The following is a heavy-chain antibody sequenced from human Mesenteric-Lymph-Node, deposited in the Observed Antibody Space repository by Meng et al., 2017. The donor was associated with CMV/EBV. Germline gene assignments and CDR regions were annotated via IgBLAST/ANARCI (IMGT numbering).Heavy chain of an antibody. CDR1: GFTFTSYA. CDR2: ISGSGDST. Sequence: GESLKISCAASGFTFTSYAMSWVRQAPGKGLEWVSTISGSGDSTYTADSVKGRFTISRDNSKNTLYLQMNSLRIEDTGLYFCARDPHYDFWVEGSNGMDVWGQGTTVTVSS. J-gene: IGHJ6*02. CDR3: ARDPHYDFWVEGSNGMDV. V-gene: IGHV3-23*01. D-gene: IGHD3-3*01.